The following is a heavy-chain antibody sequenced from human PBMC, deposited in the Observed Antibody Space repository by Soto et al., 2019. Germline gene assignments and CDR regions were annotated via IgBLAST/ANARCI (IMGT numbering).Heavy chain of an antibody. CDR1: GFTFSSYN. Sequence: EVQLVESGGGLVQPGGSLRLSCAASGFTFSSYNMNLFRLAPGKGMEWVTYIRSSGSTIYYADTVKGRFTISRDNAKYSLYPQTKSLRAEDTAVYYCARVAHYSDSSGYCYWGQETMVTVSS. D-gene: IGHD3-22*01. V-gene: IGHV3-48*01. J-gene: IGHJ4*02. CDR2: IRSSGSTI. CDR3: ARVAHYSDSSGYCY.